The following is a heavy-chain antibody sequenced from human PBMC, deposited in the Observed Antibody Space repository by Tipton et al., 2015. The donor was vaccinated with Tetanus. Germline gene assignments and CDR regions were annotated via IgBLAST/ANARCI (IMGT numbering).Heavy chain of an antibody. D-gene: IGHD1-1*01. V-gene: IGHV1-18*01. Sequence: QSGAEVKKPGASVKVSCKATGYTISDYGISWVRQAPGQGLEWMGRISVHNGDIRYGQNFQGRVTMTIDTSTSTAHMELRNLRPDDTAVYYCARANNEFPKKGPFDSWGQGRLVIVSS. J-gene: IGHJ4*02. CDR1: GYTISDYG. CDR2: ISVHNGDI. CDR3: ARANNEFPKKGPFDS.